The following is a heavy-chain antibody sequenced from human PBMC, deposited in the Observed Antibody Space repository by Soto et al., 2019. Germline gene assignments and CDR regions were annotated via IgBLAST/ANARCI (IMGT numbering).Heavy chain of an antibody. J-gene: IGHJ3*02. V-gene: IGHV4-31*03. CDR1: GGSISSGGYY. Sequence: SETLSLTCTVSGGSISSGGYYWSWIRQHPGKGLEWIGYIYYSGSTYYNPSLKSRVTVSVDTSKNQFSLKLSSVTAADTAVYYCATRKDGMGGAFDIWGQGTMVTVSS. CDR2: IYYSGST. CDR3: ATRKDGMGGAFDI. D-gene: IGHD3-16*01.